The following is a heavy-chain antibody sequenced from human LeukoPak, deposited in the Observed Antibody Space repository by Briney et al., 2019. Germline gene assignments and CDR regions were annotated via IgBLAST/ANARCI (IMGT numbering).Heavy chain of an antibody. J-gene: IGHJ4*02. CDR3: ATGASGSWDF. Sequence: PGGSLRLSCAASGFTFSRSWMSWVRQPPGKGPEWVANISPDGSTKYHMDSVKGRFTISRDNAKDSLELEMSRLRDDDTAMYYCATGASGSWDFGGQGTLVTVSS. D-gene: IGHD6-13*01. V-gene: IGHV3-7*03. CDR1: GFTFSRSW. CDR2: ISPDGSTK.